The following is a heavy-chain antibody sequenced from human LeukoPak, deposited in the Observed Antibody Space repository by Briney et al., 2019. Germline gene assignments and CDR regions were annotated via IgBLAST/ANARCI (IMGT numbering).Heavy chain of an antibody. V-gene: IGHV4-59*01. Sequence: GSLRLSCTVSGGSISSYYWSWIRQPPGKGLEWIGYIYYSGSTNYNPSLKSRVTISVDTSKNQFSLKLSSVTAADTAVYYCARATGNWFDPWGQGTLVTVSS. CDR3: ARATGNWFDP. CDR1: GGSISSYY. J-gene: IGHJ5*02. CDR2: IYYSGST. D-gene: IGHD1-1*01.